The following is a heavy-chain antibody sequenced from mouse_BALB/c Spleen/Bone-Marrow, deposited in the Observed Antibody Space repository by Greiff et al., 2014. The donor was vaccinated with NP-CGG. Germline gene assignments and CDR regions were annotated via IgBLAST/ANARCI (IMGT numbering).Heavy chain of an antibody. J-gene: IGHJ2*01. D-gene: IGHD6-1*01. CDR2: IRNKPSGYTT. Sequence: DVMLVESGGGLVQPGGSLRLSCTTSGFTFTDYFMTWVRQPPGKALEWLGFIRNKPSGYTTEYNPSVKGRFSISRDNPQGIFYLQMNTLRAEDSAIYYCARDYNGYFDFWGQGTTLTVSS. CDR3: ARDYNGYFDF. V-gene: IGHV7-3*02. CDR1: GFTFTDYF.